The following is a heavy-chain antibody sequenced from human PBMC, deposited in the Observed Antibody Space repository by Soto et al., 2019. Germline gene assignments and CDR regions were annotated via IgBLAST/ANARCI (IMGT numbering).Heavy chain of an antibody. CDR3: ARSPTYCISTSCYPYYYYGMDV. CDR1: GGSISSGGYS. Sequence: SETLSLTCTVSGGSISSGGYSWSWIRQPPGKGLEWIGYIYYSGSTNYNPSLKSRVTISVDTSKNQFSLKLSSVTAADTAVYYCARSPTYCISTSCYPYYYYGMDVWGQGTTVTVSS. D-gene: IGHD2-2*01. V-gene: IGHV4-61*08. CDR2: IYYSGST. J-gene: IGHJ6*02.